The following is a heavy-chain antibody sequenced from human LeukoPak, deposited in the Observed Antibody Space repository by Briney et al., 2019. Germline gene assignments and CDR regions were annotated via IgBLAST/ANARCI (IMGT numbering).Heavy chain of an antibody. CDR1: GYTFTSYD. CDR3: ARVGAYYYDSSGLLFSP. D-gene: IGHD3-22*01. J-gene: IGHJ5*02. Sequence: ASVTVSCKASGYTFTSYDINWVRQAPGQGLEWMGWMDPNSGNTGYAQKFQGRVTMTRNTSISTAYMELSSLRSEDTAVYYCARVGAYYYDSSGLLFSPWGQGTLVTVSS. V-gene: IGHV1-8*01. CDR2: MDPNSGNT.